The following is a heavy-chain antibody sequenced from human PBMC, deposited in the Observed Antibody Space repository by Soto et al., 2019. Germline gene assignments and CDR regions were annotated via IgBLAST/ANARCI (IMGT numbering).Heavy chain of an antibody. V-gene: IGHV1-3*01. Sequence: ASVKVSCKASGYTFTSYAMHWVRQAPGQRLEWMGWINAGNGNTKYSQKFQGRVTITRDTSASTAYMELSSLRSEDTAVYYCARGPPYYYGSGSTWFDPWGQGTLVTVSS. CDR2: INAGNGNT. CDR1: GYTFTSYA. CDR3: ARGPPYYYGSGSTWFDP. J-gene: IGHJ5*02. D-gene: IGHD3-10*01.